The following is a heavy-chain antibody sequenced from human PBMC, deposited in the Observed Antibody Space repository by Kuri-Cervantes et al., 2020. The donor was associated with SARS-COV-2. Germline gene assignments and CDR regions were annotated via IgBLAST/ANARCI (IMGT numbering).Heavy chain of an antibody. J-gene: IGHJ4*02. V-gene: IGHV3-11*06. Sequence: GESLKISCAASGFTFSDYYMSWIRQAPGKGLEWVSSISSSSSYIYYADSVKGRFTISRDNAKNLLFLQMSSLRDGDTAVYYCTRGGDYVDHWGQGALVTVSS. CDR3: TRGGDYVDH. CDR1: GFTFSDYY. CDR2: ISSSSSYI.